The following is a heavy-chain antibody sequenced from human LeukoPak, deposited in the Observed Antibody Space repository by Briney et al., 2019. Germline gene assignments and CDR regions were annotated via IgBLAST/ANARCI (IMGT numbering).Heavy chain of an antibody. CDR3: AKRPGKDEYFDWLLSGYFDY. Sequence: PGGSLRLSCAASGFTFSSYAMSWVRQAPGKGLEWVSAISGSGGSTYYADSVKGRFTISRDNSKNTLYLQMNSLRAEDTAVYYCAKRPGKDEYFDWLLSGYFDYWGQGTLVTVSS. V-gene: IGHV3-23*01. D-gene: IGHD3-9*01. CDR2: ISGSGGST. J-gene: IGHJ4*02. CDR1: GFTFSSYA.